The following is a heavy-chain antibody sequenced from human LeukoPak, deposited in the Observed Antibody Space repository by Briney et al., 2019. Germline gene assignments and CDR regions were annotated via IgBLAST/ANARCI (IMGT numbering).Heavy chain of an antibody. D-gene: IGHD6-13*01. CDR3: ARDRPAYSITWYPPIDY. V-gene: IGHV4-30-2*01. Sequence: SETQSLTCTVSGDSISSGGYYWSWIRQPPGKGLEWIGYIYHSGTTYYNPSLKSRVTISVDKSKNQFSLKLNSVTAADTAVYYCARDRPAYSITWYPPIDYWGQGTLVTVSS. CDR2: IYHSGTT. J-gene: IGHJ4*02. CDR1: GDSISSGGYY.